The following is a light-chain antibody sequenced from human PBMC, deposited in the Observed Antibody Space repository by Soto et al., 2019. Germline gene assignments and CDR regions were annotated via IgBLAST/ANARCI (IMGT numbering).Light chain of an antibody. Sequence: EIVLTQSPGTLSLSPGERATLSCMPSQSLSSNHLGWYSAWYQQNPGQTPRLLIYGQSSRTSGIPDRFSGSGAESNFTRTIRRLESEYVGVYYWQLYGRSQPITFGQGPRLEIK. CDR1: QSLSSNH. V-gene: IGKV3-20*01. J-gene: IGKJ5*01. CDR2: GQS. CDR3: QLYGRSQPIT.